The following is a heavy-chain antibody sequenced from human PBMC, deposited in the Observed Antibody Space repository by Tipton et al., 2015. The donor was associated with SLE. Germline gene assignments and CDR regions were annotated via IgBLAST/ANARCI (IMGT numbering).Heavy chain of an antibody. CDR1: GGTFRNSH. CDR2: IIPILGST. J-gene: IGHJ5*02. CDR3: ARGGLYSDKTDRWFEP. V-gene: IGHV1-69*06. D-gene: IGHD6-13*01. Sequence: QVQLVQSGAEVKKPGSSVNVSCMASGGTFRNSHVNWVRQAPGQGLEWMGVIIPILGSTNFAQTFQGRITLTADKSTSTTYMELGSLTSEDTAVYYCARGGLYSDKTDRWFEPWGHGTLVTVSS.